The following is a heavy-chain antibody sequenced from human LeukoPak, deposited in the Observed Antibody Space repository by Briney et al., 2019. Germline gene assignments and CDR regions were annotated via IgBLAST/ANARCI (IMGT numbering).Heavy chain of an antibody. CDR3: ARDRTDYGDYGNWFDP. CDR2: INHSGNT. CDR1: GGSISSSNYY. V-gene: IGHV4-39*07. Sequence: SETQSLTCTVSGGSISSSNYYWSWIRQPPGKGLEWIGEINHSGNTNYNPSLKSRVAISVDTSKNQFSLKLSSVTAADTAVYYCARDRTDYGDYGNWFDPWGQGTLVPVSS. D-gene: IGHD4-17*01. J-gene: IGHJ5*02.